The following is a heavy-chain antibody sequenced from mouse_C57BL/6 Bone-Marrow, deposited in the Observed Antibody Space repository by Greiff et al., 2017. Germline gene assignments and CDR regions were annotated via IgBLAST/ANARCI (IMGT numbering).Heavy chain of an antibody. Sequence: QVQLQQPGAELVMPGASVKLSCKASGYTFTSYWMHWVKQRPGQGLEWIGEIDPSDSYTNYNQKFKGKSTLTVDKSSSTAYMQLSSLTSEDSAVXYCARDSYYYGSSYYAMDYWGQGTSVTVSS. D-gene: IGHD1-1*01. J-gene: IGHJ4*01. V-gene: IGHV1-69*01. CDR1: GYTFTSYW. CDR3: ARDSYYYGSSYYAMDY. CDR2: IDPSDSYT.